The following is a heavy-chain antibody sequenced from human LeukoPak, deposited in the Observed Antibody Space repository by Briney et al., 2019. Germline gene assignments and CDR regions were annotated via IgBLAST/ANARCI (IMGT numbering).Heavy chain of an antibody. Sequence: GASVKVSCKASGYTFTGYYMHWVRQAPGQGLEWMGWINPNSGGTNYAQKFQGRVTMTRDTSISTAYMELSRLSSDDTAVYYCAREGSGSSAAFDIWGQGTMVTVSS. CDR2: INPNSGGT. D-gene: IGHD1-26*01. V-gene: IGHV1-2*02. CDR1: GYTFTGYY. CDR3: AREGSGSSAAFDI. J-gene: IGHJ3*02.